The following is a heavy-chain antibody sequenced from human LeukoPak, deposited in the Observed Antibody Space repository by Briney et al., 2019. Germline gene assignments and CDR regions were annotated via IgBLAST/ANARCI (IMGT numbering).Heavy chain of an antibody. CDR3: ARRGGTPFYDY. V-gene: IGHV5-51*01. CDR1: GFYFTDYR. CDR2: IRADSQI. D-gene: IGHD1-14*01. Sequence: GEPLQISCKTSGFYFTDYRIGRVRQKTGTGLEWMGIIRADSQITYSPSFQGQVTFSADRSKDTAYLRWSSLKASDTAMYYCARRGGTPFYDYWGQGTLVTVSP. J-gene: IGHJ4*02.